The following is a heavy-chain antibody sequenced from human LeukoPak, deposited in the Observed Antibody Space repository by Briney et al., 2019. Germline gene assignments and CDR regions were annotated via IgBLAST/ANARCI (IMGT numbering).Heavy chain of an antibody. CDR3: AREVGSGWNYFDL. CDR1: GFTFSSFN. Sequence: PGGSLILSCAASGFTFSSFNMNWVRQTPGKGLEWVSSISSRQNDVQYADSLEGRFTISRDNAKNSLYLQMNTLRAEDTAVYFCAREVGSGWNYFDLWGQGTLVTVSS. D-gene: IGHD6-19*01. J-gene: IGHJ4*02. V-gene: IGHV3-21*01. CDR2: ISSRQNDV.